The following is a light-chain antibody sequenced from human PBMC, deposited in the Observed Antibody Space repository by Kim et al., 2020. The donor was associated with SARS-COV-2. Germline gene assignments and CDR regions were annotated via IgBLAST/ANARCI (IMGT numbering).Light chain of an antibody. J-gene: IGLJ2*01. V-gene: IGLV1-44*01. CDR2: SND. Sequence: NTINWYQQFPGTAPKVLIYSNDQRPSGVPERFSASKSGTSASLAISGLQSADEAHYHCVSWDDSLGVVFGGGTQLTVL. CDR3: VSWDDSLGVV. CDR1: NT.